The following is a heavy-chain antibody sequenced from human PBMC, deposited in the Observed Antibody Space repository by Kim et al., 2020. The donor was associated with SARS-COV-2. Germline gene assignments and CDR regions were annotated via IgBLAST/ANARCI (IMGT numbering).Heavy chain of an antibody. J-gene: IGHJ6*02. V-gene: IGHV3-23*03. Sequence: GGSLRLSCAASGFTFSSYAMSWVRQAPGKGLEWVSVIYSGGSSTYYADSVKGRFTISRDNSKNTLYLQMNSLRAEDTAVYYCAKTSYYYGMEGWGQGTT. CDR1: GFTFSSYA. CDR2: IYSGGSST. CDR3: AKTSYYYGMEG.